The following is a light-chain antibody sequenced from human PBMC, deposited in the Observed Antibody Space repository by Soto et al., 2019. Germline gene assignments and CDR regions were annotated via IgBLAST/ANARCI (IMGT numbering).Light chain of an antibody. Sequence: QSALTQPPSASGSPGQSVTISCSGTSSDVGGYNHVSWYQQHPGKAPRLMIYEVNRRPSGVPDRFSGSKSGNTASLTVSGLQAEDEADDYCSLYGGNKIIFGGGTKVTVL. J-gene: IGLJ2*01. V-gene: IGLV2-8*01. CDR1: SSDVGGYNH. CDR2: EVN. CDR3: SLYGGNKII.